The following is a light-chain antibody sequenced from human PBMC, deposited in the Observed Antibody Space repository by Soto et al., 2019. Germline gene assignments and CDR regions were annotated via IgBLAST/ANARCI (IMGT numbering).Light chain of an antibody. V-gene: IGLV1-51*02. Sequence: QSVLTQPPSVSAAPGQKVTISCSGSSSNIGNNYLSWYQQLPGTAPKLLIYENNKRPSGILDRFPGSKSGTSATLGITGLQTGDEADYYCGTWDSSLSAGVFGEGTKLTVL. CDR1: SSNIGNNY. J-gene: IGLJ3*02. CDR3: GTWDSSLSAGV. CDR2: ENN.